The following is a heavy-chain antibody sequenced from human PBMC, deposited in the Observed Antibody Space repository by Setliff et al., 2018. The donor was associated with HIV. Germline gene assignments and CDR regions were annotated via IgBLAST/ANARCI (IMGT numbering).Heavy chain of an antibody. V-gene: IGHV1-18*01. CDR3: ARGWSEDTSMVQVEYFEH. CDR1: GYTFTSYG. Sequence: ASVKVSCKASGYTFTSYGISWVRQAPGQGLEWMGWISAYNGNTNYAQKLQGRVTMTTDTSTSTAYMELRSLRSEDTAVYFCARGWSEDTSMVQVEYFEHWGQGTLVTVSS. CDR2: ISAYNGNT. D-gene: IGHD5-18*01. J-gene: IGHJ1*01.